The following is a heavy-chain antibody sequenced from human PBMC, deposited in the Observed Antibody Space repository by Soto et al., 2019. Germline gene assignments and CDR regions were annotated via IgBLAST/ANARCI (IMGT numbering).Heavy chain of an antibody. D-gene: IGHD3-10*01. V-gene: IGHV1-69*13. CDR3: AAVISPCYNYDYGMDV. J-gene: IGHJ6*02. CDR2: IIPIFGTA. Sequence: SVKVSCKASGSTFSCYAINWVRPPPGQGLEWMGGIIPIFGTANYAQRFQGRVAITADESSSKADMAVSSLRSEDTAVYYCAAVISPCYNYDYGMDVWGQGTTVTVSS. CDR1: GSTFSCYA.